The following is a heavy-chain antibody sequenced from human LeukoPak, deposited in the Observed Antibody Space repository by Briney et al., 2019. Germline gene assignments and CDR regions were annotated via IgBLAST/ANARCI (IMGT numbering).Heavy chain of an antibody. CDR3: ARDSDIVATYGKPFDY. CDR1: GYTFTGYY. D-gene: IGHD5-12*01. CDR2: INPNRGGT. V-gene: IGHV1-2*02. J-gene: IGHJ4*02. Sequence: GASVKVSCKASGYTFTGYYMHWVRQAPGQGLEWMGWINPNRGGTNYAQKFQGRVTMTRDTSISTAYMELSRLRSDDTAVYYCARDSDIVATYGKPFDYWGQGTLVTVSS.